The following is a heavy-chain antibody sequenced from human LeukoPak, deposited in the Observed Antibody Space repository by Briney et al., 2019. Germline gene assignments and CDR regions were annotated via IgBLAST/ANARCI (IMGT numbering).Heavy chain of an antibody. J-gene: IGHJ4*02. CDR1: GYTFTSYG. CDR3: ARETYCGGDCYLFDY. CDR2: ISAYNGNT. Sequence: ASVKVSCKASGYTFTSYGISWVRQAPGQGREWMGWISAYNGNTNYAQKLQGRVTMTTDTSTSTAYMELRSLRSDDTAVYYCARETYCGGDCYLFDYWGQGTLVTVSS. D-gene: IGHD2-21*02. V-gene: IGHV1-18*01.